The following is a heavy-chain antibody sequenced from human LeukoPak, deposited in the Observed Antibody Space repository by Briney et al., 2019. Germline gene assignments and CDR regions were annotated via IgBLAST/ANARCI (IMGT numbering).Heavy chain of an antibody. Sequence: PGGSLRLSCAASGFTFSSYEMNWVRQAPGKGLEGVSYISSSGSNIYYADSVKGRFTISRDKAKNSLYLQMNSLRAEDTAVYYCAELGITMIGGVWGKGTTVTISS. V-gene: IGHV3-48*03. J-gene: IGHJ6*04. CDR3: AELGITMIGGV. D-gene: IGHD3-10*02. CDR2: ISSSGSNI. CDR1: GFTFSSYE.